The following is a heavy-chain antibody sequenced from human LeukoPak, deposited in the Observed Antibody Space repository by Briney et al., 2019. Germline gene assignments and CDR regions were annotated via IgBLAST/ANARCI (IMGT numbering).Heavy chain of an antibody. CDR3: ARPSSSGWFDP. D-gene: IGHD6-6*01. Sequence: GGSLRLACAASGFTFSSYSMNWVRQAPAKGLGWVSYISSSSNTIYYADSVKGRFTISRDNAKNSLYLQMNSLRAEDTAVYYCARPSSSGWFDPWGQGTLVTVSS. J-gene: IGHJ5*02. CDR1: GFTFSSYS. CDR2: ISSSSNTI. V-gene: IGHV3-48*04.